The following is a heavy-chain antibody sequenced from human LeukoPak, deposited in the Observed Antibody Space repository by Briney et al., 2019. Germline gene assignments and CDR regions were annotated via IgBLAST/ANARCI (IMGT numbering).Heavy chain of an antibody. CDR3: ARSPWDSSSFDY. V-gene: IGHV1-2*04. D-gene: IGHD6-6*01. Sequence: ASVKVSCKASGYTFTGYYTHWVRQAPGQGLEWMGWINPNSGGTTYAQKFQGWVTMTRDTSISTAYMELSRLRSDDTAVYYCARSPWDSSSFDYWGQGTLVTVSS. CDR2: INPNSGGT. J-gene: IGHJ4*02. CDR1: GYTFTGYY.